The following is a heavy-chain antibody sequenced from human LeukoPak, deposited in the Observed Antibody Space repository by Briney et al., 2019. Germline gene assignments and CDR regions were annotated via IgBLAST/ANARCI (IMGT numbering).Heavy chain of an antibody. CDR3: ARRLDFFDY. D-gene: IGHD3-16*01. V-gene: IGHV3-23*01. CDR2: ISGGGDST. Sequence: PGGSLRLSCAASGSTFSNYAMSWVRQAPGKGLEWVSGISGGGDSTYYADSVKGRFTISRDNSKNTLYLQMNSLRVEDTALYYCARRLDFFDYWGQGTLVTVSS. CDR1: GSTFSNYA. J-gene: IGHJ4*02.